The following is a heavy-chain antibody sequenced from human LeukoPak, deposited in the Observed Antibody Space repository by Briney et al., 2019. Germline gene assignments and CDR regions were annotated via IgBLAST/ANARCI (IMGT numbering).Heavy chain of an antibody. CDR3: ARDPGAANYYDSSAQAAFDY. CDR1: GGTFSSYA. CDR2: IIPILGIA. V-gene: IGHV1-69*04. J-gene: IGHJ4*02. D-gene: IGHD3-22*01. Sequence: SVKVSCKASGGTFSSYAISWVRQAPGQGLGWMGGIIPILGIANYAQKFQGRVTITADKSTSTAYMELSSLRSEDTAVYYCARDPGAANYYDSSAQAAFDYWGQGTLVTVSS.